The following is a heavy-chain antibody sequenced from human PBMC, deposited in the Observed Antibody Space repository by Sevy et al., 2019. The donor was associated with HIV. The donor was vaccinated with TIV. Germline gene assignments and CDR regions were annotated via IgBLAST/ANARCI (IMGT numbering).Heavy chain of an antibody. D-gene: IGHD3-16*02. V-gene: IGHV1-2*02. Sequence: ASVKVSCKASGYTFTGHYIHWVRQAPGQGLEWMGLINPNSGATKYAQKFQGRVTMTRDTSISAAYMDLSGLRSDDTALYYCARGNMITFGRVIATFDAWGRGTQVTVSS. CDR1: GYTFTGHY. CDR2: INPNSGAT. CDR3: ARGNMITFGRVIATFDA. J-gene: IGHJ4*02.